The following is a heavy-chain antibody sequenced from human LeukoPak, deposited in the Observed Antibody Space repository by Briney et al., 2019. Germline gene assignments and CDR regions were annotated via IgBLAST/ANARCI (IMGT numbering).Heavy chain of an antibody. CDR2: INPNDGDT. D-gene: IGHD2-2*01. CDR1: GYTFTDYY. J-gene: IGHJ4*02. V-gene: IGHV1-2*02. Sequence: GASVKVSCKASGYTFTDYYMHWVRQAPGQGFEWMGWINPNDGDTNYAQKFQGRVTMTRDTSFSTAHMEVSRLRSDDTAVYYCARANFLYCSSSTCLFDYWGQGTLVTVSS. CDR3: ARANFLYCSSSTCLFDY.